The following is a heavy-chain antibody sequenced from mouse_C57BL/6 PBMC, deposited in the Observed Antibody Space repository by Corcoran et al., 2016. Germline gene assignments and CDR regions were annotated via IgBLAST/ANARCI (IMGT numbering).Heavy chain of an antibody. CDR2: INTYSGVP. CDR3: ARGNYYGSRSDWYFDV. Sequence: QIQLVQSGPELKKPGETVKISCKASGYTFTTYGMSWVKQAPGKGLKWMGWINTYSGVPTYADDFKGRFAFSLETSASTAYLQINNRKNEDTATYFCARGNYYGSRSDWYFDVWGTGTTVTVSS. J-gene: IGHJ1*03. D-gene: IGHD1-1*01. CDR1: GYTFTTYG. V-gene: IGHV9-3*01.